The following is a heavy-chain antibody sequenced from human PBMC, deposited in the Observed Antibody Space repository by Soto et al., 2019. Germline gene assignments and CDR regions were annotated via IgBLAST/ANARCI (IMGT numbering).Heavy chain of an antibody. V-gene: IGHV4-34*01. J-gene: IGHJ5*02. Sequence: QVQLQQWGAGLLKPSETLSLTCAVYGGSFSGYYWSWIRQPPGKGLEWIGEINHSGSTNYNPSLKSRVTISVDTSKNQFSLKLSSVTAADTAVYYCARGVTMVRGVIYWFDPWGQGTLVTVSS. CDR3: ARGVTMVRGVIYWFDP. CDR2: INHSGST. CDR1: GGSFSGYY. D-gene: IGHD3-10*01.